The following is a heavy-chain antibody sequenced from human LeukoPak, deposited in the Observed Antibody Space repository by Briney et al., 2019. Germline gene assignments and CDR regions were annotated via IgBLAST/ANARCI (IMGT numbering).Heavy chain of an antibody. CDR3: ARDWAHGSFDL. J-gene: IGHJ4*02. CDR2: INPGIFTT. Sequence: ASVKVSCKALGYPFTAFSLHWVRQAPGQGPEWMAIINPGIFTTTYAQKLQDRITVTSDTSTATVYMELGSLRLEDTAVYFCARDWAHGSFDLWGQGTLVTVSS. D-gene: IGHD3-16*01. V-gene: IGHV1-46*01. CDR1: GYPFTAFS.